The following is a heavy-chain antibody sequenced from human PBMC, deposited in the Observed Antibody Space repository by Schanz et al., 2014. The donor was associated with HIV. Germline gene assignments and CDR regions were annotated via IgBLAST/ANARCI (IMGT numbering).Heavy chain of an antibody. CDR2: LWHDGTNK. CDR1: GFTFSSYG. CDR3: TTQLHSTSEPEGSSPSLDY. Sequence: QVQLVESGGGVVQPGRSLRLSCAASGFTFSSYGMHWVRQAPGKGLEWVAVLWHDGTNKYYVDSVKDRFTISRDNSKNSLYLQMKSLRAEDTALYYCTTQLHSTSEPEGSSPSLDYWGQGTLVTVSS. J-gene: IGHJ4*02. D-gene: IGHD6-6*01. V-gene: IGHV3-33*01.